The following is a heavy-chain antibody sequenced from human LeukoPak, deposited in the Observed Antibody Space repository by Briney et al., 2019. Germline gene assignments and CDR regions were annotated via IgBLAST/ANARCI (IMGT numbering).Heavy chain of an antibody. J-gene: IGHJ4*03. CDR2: IKEDGSEM. Sequence: PGGSLRLSCAASGFTFSSYWMTWVRQAPGKGLEWVANIKEDGSEMYYVDSVSGRSTISRDNAKNSLFLHMNSLRAENTAIYYCARAPVITAAGYFDYWGQGALVTVSS. D-gene: IGHD1-14*01. CDR1: GFTFSSYW. CDR3: ARAPVITAAGYFDY. V-gene: IGHV3-7*01.